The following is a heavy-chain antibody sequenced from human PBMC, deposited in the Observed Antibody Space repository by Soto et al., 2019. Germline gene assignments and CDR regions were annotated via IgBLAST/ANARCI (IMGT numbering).Heavy chain of an antibody. CDR3: ARDHSSSWEDAFDI. D-gene: IGHD6-13*01. V-gene: IGHV3-53*01. J-gene: IGHJ3*02. Sequence: GGSLRLSCAASGFTVSSNYMSWVRQAPGKGLEWVSVIYSGGSTYYADSVKGRFTISRDDSKNTLYLQMNSLRAEDTAVYYCARDHSSSWEDAFDIWGQGTMVTVSS. CDR2: IYSGGST. CDR1: GFTVSSNY.